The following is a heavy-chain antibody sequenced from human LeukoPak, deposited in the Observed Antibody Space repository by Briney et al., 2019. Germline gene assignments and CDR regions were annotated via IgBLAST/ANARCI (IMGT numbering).Heavy chain of an antibody. D-gene: IGHD3-10*01. Sequence: PGGSLRLSCAASGFTFNDYAMHWVRQAPGKGLEWVSYISSSGSTIYYADSVKGRFTISRDNAKNSLFLHMNNVRAEDTAVYYCSRLSAMLRGPEPFYYFEYWGQGALVTVSS. V-gene: IGHV3-48*03. CDR3: SRLSAMLRGPEPFYYFEY. CDR2: ISSSGSTI. J-gene: IGHJ4*02. CDR1: GFTFNDYA.